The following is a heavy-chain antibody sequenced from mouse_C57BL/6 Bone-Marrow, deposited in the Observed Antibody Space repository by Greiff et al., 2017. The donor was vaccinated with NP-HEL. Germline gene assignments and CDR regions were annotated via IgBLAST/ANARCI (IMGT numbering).Heavy chain of an antibody. CDR1: GYTFTDYN. CDR2: INPNNGGT. Sequence: EVQLVESGPELVKPGASVKMSCKASGYTFTDYNMHWVKQSHGKSLEWIGYINPNNGGTSYNQKFKGKATLTVNKSSSTAYMELRSLTSEDSAVYYCARSGHYYFDYWGQGTTLTVSS. D-gene: IGHD3-1*01. J-gene: IGHJ2*01. V-gene: IGHV1-22*01. CDR3: ARSGHYYFDY.